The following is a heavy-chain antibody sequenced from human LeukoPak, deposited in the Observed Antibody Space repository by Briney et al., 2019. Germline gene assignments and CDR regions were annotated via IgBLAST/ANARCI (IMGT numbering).Heavy chain of an antibody. CDR1: GGSISSSSYY. V-gene: IGHV4-39*07. J-gene: IGHJ4*02. D-gene: IGHD3-10*02. Sequence: PSETLSLTCTVSGGSISSSSYYWGWIRQPPGKGLEWIGSIYYSGSTYYNPSLKSRVTISVDTSKNQFSLKLSSVTAADTAVYYCARRHVPTTDFDYWGQGTLVTISS. CDR3: ARRHVPTTDFDY. CDR2: IYYSGST.